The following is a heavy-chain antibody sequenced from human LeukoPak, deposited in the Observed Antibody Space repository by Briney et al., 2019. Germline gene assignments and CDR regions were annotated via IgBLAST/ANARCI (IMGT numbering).Heavy chain of an antibody. Sequence: SETLSLTCTVSGGSFSSGSYYWSWVRQPPGNGLEWIGYIYYSGSTDYNPSLKSRVTISVDTSKSQFSLNLSSVTAADTAIYYCARVRGSYYSVFGDWGQGTLVTVSS. CDR2: IYYSGST. CDR1: GGSFSSGSYY. D-gene: IGHD3-10*01. J-gene: IGHJ4*02. CDR3: ARVRGSYYSVFGD. V-gene: IGHV4-61*01.